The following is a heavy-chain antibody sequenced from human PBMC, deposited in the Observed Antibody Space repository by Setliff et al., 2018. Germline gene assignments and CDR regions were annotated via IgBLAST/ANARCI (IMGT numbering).Heavy chain of an antibody. CDR2: IYYSGST. J-gene: IGHJ6*02. D-gene: IGHD6-13*01. CDR1: GGSISSSYYY. Sequence: PSETLSLTCAVSGGSISSSYYYWGWIRQPPGKGLEWIGSIYYSGSTYYNPSLKSRVTISVDTSKNQFSLKLSSVTAADTAVYYCARSAGYSSSWYNYYYGMDVWGQGTTVTVSS. V-gene: IGHV4-39*07. CDR3: ARSAGYSSSWYNYYYGMDV.